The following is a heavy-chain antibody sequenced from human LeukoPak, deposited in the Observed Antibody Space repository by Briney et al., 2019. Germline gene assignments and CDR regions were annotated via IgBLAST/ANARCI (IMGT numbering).Heavy chain of an antibody. D-gene: IGHD4-11*01. CDR3: ARVREATIVPFFDY. CDR1: GDSISSGDYY. J-gene: IGHJ4*02. V-gene: IGHV4-31*03. Sequence: SDTLSLTCTVSGDSISSGDYYWTWLRPHPGKGLEWIGCIYYSGSTYYNLSLKSRVIISADTSKNHFSLKLSSVTAADTAVYYCARVREATIVPFFDYWGQGILVTVSS. CDR2: IYYSGST.